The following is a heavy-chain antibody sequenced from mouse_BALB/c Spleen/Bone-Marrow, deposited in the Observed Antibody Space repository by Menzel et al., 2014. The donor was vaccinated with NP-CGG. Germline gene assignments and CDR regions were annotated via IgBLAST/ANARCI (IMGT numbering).Heavy chain of an antibody. D-gene: IGHD4-1*01. CDR3: TRGGNWEDFDY. CDR1: GFTFSGFG. J-gene: IGHJ2*01. CDR2: ISSGSSTI. V-gene: IGHV5-17*02. Sequence: DVHLVESGGGLVQPGGSRKLSCAASGFTFSGFGMHWVRQAPEKGLEWVAYISSGSSTIFYADTVKGRFTISRDNPKNTLFLQMTSLRSEDTAMYYCTRGGNWEDFDYWGQGTTLTVSS.